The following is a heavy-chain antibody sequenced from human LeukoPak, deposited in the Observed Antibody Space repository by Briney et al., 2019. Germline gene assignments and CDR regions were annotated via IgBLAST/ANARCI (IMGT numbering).Heavy chain of an antibody. CDR2: INTGNGNT. CDR1: GYTFTSYA. D-gene: IGHD3-22*01. V-gene: IGHV1-3*04. Sequence: GASVKVSCKASGYTFTSYAMHWVRQAPGQRLECMGWINTGNGNTKYSQKFQGRVTITRDTSASTAYMDLSSLRSEDTAVYYCARDRDDSSGYAWGFDYWGQGTLVTVSS. J-gene: IGHJ4*02. CDR3: ARDRDDSSGYAWGFDY.